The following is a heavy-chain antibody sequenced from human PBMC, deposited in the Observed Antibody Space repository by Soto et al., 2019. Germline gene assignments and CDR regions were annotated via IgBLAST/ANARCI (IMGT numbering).Heavy chain of an antibody. Sequence: SVKVSCKASGGTFSSYAISWVRRAPGQGLEWMGGIIPIFGTANYAQKFQGRVTITADESTSTAYMELSSLRSEDTAVYYCAKCLYSSGWYGPLPYYFDYWGQGTLVTVSS. CDR2: IIPIFGTA. D-gene: IGHD6-19*01. CDR1: GGTFSSYA. V-gene: IGHV1-69*13. J-gene: IGHJ4*02. CDR3: AKCLYSSGWYGPLPYYFDY.